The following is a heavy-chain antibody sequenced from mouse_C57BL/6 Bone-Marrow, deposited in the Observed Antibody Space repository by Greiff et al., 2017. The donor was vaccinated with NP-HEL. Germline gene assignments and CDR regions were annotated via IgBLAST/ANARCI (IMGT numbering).Heavy chain of an antibody. CDR1: GYTFTDYY. CDR2: INPYNGGT. Sequence: EVQLQQSGPVLVKPGASVKMSCKASGYTFTDYYMNWVKQSHGKSLEWIGVINPYNGGTSYNQKFKGKATLTVDKSSSTAYMELNSLTSEDSAVYYCAPYGNYVLFAYWGQGTLVTVSA. CDR3: APYGNYVLFAY. D-gene: IGHD2-1*01. V-gene: IGHV1-19*01. J-gene: IGHJ3*01.